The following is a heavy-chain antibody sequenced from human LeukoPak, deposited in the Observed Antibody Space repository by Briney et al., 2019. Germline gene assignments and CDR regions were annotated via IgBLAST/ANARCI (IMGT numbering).Heavy chain of an antibody. Sequence: PGGSLRLSCAASGFTFSSYGMHWVRQAPGKGLEWVAVISYDGSNKYYADSVKGRFIISRDNSKNTLYLQMNSLRAEDTAMYYCAKAAGVKGSYFDYWGQGTLVTVSS. CDR3: AKAAGVKGSYFDY. J-gene: IGHJ4*02. CDR2: ISYDGSNK. CDR1: GFTFSSYG. D-gene: IGHD4-23*01. V-gene: IGHV3-30*18.